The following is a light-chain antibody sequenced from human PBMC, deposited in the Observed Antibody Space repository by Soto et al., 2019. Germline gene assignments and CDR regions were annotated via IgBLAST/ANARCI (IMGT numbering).Light chain of an antibody. CDR3: QRYGGSPPVT. CDR1: QSFSSSN. V-gene: IGKV3-20*01. Sequence: EVVLTQSPGTLSLSPGERATLSCRASQSFSSSNLAWYQHKPGQPLKLIVYSASRRATGIPDRFSGRGSGTDFTLTISRLEPEDFALYYCQRYGGSPPVTFGGGTKVDIK. J-gene: IGKJ4*02. CDR2: SAS.